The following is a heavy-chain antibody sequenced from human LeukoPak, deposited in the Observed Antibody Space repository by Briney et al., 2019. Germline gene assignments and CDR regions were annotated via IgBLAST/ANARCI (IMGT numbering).Heavy chain of an antibody. CDR1: GFTFSSYW. CDR3: ARIDYSNYYYYYYMDV. CDR2: IKQDGSEK. Sequence: GGSLRLSCAASGFTFSSYWMSWVRQAPGKGLEWVANIKQDGSEKYYVDSVKGRFTISRDNAKNSLYLQMNSLSAEDTAVYYCARIDYSNYYYYYYMDVWGKGTTVTVSS. J-gene: IGHJ6*03. V-gene: IGHV3-7*01. D-gene: IGHD4-11*01.